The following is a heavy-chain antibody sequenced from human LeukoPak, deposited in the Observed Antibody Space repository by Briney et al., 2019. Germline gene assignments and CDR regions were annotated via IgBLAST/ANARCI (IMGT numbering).Heavy chain of an antibody. V-gene: IGHV3-23*01. D-gene: IGHD4-23*01. Sequence: GGSLRLSCAASGFSFSTYAMSWVRQAPGKGLEWVSTISGGGTTTDYADAVKGRFTISRDNSKNTVYLQMNSLRAEDTAVYYCAKMSGNSVLFSFDYWGQGTLVTVSS. J-gene: IGHJ4*02. CDR2: ISGGGTTT. CDR1: GFSFSTYA. CDR3: AKMSGNSVLFSFDY.